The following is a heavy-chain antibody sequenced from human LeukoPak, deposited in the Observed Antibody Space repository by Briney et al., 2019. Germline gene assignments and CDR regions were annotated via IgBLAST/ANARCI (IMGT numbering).Heavy chain of an antibody. V-gene: IGHV3-30*02. J-gene: IGHJ3*02. CDR1: GFTFSSYG. D-gene: IGHD4-17*01. CDR3: AKDPNGDYIGAFDI. CDR2: VRYDGSNK. Sequence: GGSLRLSCVASGFTFSSYGMHWVRQAPGKGLEWVAFVRYDGSNKYYADSVKGRFTISRDNSKNTLYLQMNSLRAEDTAVYYCAKDPNGDYIGAFDIWGQGTMVTVSS.